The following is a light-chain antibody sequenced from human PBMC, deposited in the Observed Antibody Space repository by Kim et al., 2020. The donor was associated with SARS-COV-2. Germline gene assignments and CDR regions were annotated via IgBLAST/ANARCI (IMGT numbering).Light chain of an antibody. Sequence: LSAGERATLSCRASQSVSSSYLAWFQQKPGQAPRLLIYGASSRATGTPDRFSGSGSGTDFTLTISRVEPEDFAVYYCQQYGSSPRAFGQGTKLEIK. CDR3: QQYGSSPRA. V-gene: IGKV3-20*01. CDR2: GAS. CDR1: QSVSSSY. J-gene: IGKJ2*01.